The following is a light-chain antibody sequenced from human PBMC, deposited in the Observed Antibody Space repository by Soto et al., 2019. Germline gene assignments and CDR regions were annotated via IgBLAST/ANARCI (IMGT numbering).Light chain of an antibody. J-gene: IGLJ1*01. Sequence: QAVLTQPPSVSAAPGQRVTISCSGTSSNIASNYVSWYQQFPGTAPRLLIYDDNKRPSGIPDRFSAYKSGTSATLGITGLQSGDEADYYCGTWDSSLSGGVFGTGTKLTVL. CDR3: GTWDSSLSGGV. CDR2: DDN. V-gene: IGLV1-51*01. CDR1: SSNIASNY.